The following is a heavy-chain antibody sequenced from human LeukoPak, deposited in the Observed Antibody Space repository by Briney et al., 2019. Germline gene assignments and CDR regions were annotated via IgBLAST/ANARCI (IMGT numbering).Heavy chain of an antibody. CDR2: INAGNGNT. V-gene: IGHV1-3*01. CDR3: ARDLDDTPSYYYYGMDV. D-gene: IGHD3-9*01. Sequence: GASVKVSCKASGYTFTSYAMHWVRQAPGQRLEWMGWINAGNGNTKYSQKFQGRVTITRDTSASTAYMELSSLRSEDTAVYYCARDLDDTPSYYYYGMDVWGQGTTVTVSS. CDR1: GYTFTSYA. J-gene: IGHJ6*02.